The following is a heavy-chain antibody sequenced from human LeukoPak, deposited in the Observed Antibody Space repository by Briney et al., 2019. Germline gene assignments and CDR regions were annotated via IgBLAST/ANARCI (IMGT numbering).Heavy chain of an antibody. V-gene: IGHV3-48*01. CDR3: ARGNSYMDV. Sequence: GGSLRLSCAASGFTFSGYTMNWVRQAPGKGLEWVSYISSSSSTIYYADSVKGRFTISRDNAKNSLYLQMNSLRAVDTAVYSCARGNSYMDVWGKGTTVTVSS. CDR2: ISSSSSTI. CDR1: GFTFSGYT. J-gene: IGHJ6*03.